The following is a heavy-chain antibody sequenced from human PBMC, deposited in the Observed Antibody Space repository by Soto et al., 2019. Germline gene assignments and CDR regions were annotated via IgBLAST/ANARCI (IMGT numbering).Heavy chain of an antibody. Sequence: QVQLVQSGAEVKKPGASVKVSCKASGYAFTSYAMHWVRQAPGQRLEWMGWINAGNGNTKYSQKFQGRVTITRDTSAITAYMELSSLRTEDTAVYYCARAVAYSYYYMDVWGKGTTVTVSS. J-gene: IGHJ6*03. CDR2: INAGNGNT. CDR3: ARAVAYSYYYMDV. CDR1: GYAFTSYA. V-gene: IGHV1-3*01.